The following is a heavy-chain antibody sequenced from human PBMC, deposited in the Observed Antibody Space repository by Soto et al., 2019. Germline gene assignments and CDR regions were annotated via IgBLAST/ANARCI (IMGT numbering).Heavy chain of an antibody. CDR2: IYWYDDK. D-gene: IGHD6-13*01. Sequence: QITLRESGPPVLKSTETLTLTCPFSGASLTTNGGGVGWISKSPGRAPEWLAIIYWYDDKRYSPSLQHRLTITKDAPKKQVVLRLTYMDPVDTATYFCVHRRRRTGSWSTGDFDYWGQGTPVTVFS. V-gene: IGHV2-5*01. CDR3: VHRRRRTGSWSTGDFDY. J-gene: IGHJ4*02. CDR1: GASLTTNGGG.